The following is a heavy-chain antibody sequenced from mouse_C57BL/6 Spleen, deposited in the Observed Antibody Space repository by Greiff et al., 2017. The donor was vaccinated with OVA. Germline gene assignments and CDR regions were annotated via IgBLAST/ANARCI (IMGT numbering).Heavy chain of an antibody. D-gene: IGHD1-1*01. J-gene: IGHJ1*03. CDR3: ARYSNYYGSSYRYFDV. V-gene: IGHV1-59*01. CDR1: GYTFTSYW. Sequence: QVQLQQPGAELVRPGTSVKLSCKASGYTFTSYWMHWVKQRPGQGLEWIGVIDPSDSYTNYNQKFKGKATLTVDTSSSTAYMQLSSLTSEDSAVYYCARYSNYYGSSYRYFDVWGTGTTVTVSS. CDR2: IDPSDSYT.